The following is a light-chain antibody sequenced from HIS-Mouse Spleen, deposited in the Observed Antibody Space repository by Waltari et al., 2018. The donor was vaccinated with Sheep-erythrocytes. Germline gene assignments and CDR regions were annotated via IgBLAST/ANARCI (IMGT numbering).Light chain of an antibody. J-gene: IGLJ1*01. CDR1: SSDVGGYHH. V-gene: IGLV2-11*01. CDR3: CSYAGSYNHV. Sequence: QSALTQPRSVSGSPGQSVTISCTGTSSDVGGYHHVSWYQQHPGKAPKLMIYDVSKRPSGVPDRFSGSKSGNTASLTISGLQAEDEADYYCCSYAGSYNHVFATGTKVIVL. CDR2: DVS.